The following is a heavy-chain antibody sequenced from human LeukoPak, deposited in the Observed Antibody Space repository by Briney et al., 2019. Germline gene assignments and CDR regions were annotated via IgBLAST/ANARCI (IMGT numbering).Heavy chain of an antibody. CDR2: IYYSGST. Sequence: SETLSLTCTVSGGSMSSSSYYWGWIRQPPGKGLEWIGSIYYSGSTYYNPSLKSRVTISVDTSKNQFSLKLRSVTAADTAVYYCARTGYSSSFPDYWGQGTLVTVSS. J-gene: IGHJ4*02. CDR1: GGSMSSSSYY. CDR3: ARTGYSSSFPDY. V-gene: IGHV4-39*01. D-gene: IGHD6-6*01.